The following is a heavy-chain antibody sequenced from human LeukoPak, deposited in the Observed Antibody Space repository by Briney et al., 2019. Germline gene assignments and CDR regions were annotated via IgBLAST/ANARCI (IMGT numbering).Heavy chain of an antibody. CDR2: IGSGSSYT. CDR3: ATYSETYRDF. V-gene: IGHV3-21*01. D-gene: IGHD4-4*01. J-gene: IGHJ4*02. Sequence: TGGSLRLSCAGSGFTFSTYNMNWVRQAPGKGLEWVSSIGSGSSYTFYADSVKGRFTISRDNAKRLLYLQMNSPRVEDTAVYYCATYSETYRDFWGQGTLVTVSS. CDR1: GFTFSTYN.